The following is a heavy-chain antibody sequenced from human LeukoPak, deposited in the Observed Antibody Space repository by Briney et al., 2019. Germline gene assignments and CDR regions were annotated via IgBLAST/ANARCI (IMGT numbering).Heavy chain of an antibody. CDR1: GFTFDDYA. V-gene: IGHV3-9*01. J-gene: IGHJ3*02. Sequence: GRSLRLSCAASGFTFDDYAMPWVRQAPGKGLEWVSPISWNNGSISYAASVKGRFTIHRDNAKNSLYLQMNSLRAEDTALYYCAKGRRRIAATVVDAFDIWGQGTMVTVSS. CDR2: ISWNNGSI. D-gene: IGHD2-15*01. CDR3: AKGRRRIAATVVDAFDI.